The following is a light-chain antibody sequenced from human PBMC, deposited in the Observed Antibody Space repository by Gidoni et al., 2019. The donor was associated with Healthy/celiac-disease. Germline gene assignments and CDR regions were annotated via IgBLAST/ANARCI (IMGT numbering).Light chain of an antibody. CDR2: DAS. V-gene: IGKV3-11*01. Sequence: VLTQSPATLSLSPGDRATLSCRAIQSVSSSLAWYQQKPGQAPRLLIYDASTRATGIPARFSGSGSGTDLTLTISSLEPEDFAVYYCQQRSNSFGGGTKVEIK. J-gene: IGKJ4*01. CDR1: QSVSSS. CDR3: QQRSNS.